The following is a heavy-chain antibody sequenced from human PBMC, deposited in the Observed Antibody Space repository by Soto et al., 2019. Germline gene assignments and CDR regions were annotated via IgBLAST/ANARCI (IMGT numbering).Heavy chain of an antibody. CDR2: IVVGGGNT. D-gene: IGHD2-2*01. J-gene: IGHJ6*02. V-gene: IGHV1-58*01. Sequence: SVKVSCKASGFTFTSSAVQWVRQARGQRLEWIGWIVVGGGNTNYAQKFQERVTITRDMSTSTAYMELSSLRSEDTAVYYCAADYETVVPAAMPNLYYYGMDVRGEGTTVTVSS. CDR3: AADYETVVPAAMPNLYYYGMDV. CDR1: GFTFTSSA.